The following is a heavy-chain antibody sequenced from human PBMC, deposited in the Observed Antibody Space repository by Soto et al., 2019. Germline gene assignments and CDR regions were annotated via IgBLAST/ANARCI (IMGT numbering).Heavy chain of an antibody. V-gene: IGHV4-39*01. CDR1: GGSITSSSYY. CDR2: IYYSGST. D-gene: IGHD2-15*01. CDR3: ARHTPAISISYH. J-gene: IGHJ4*02. Sequence: PSETLSLTCTVSGGSITSSSYYWGWIRQPPGKGLEWIGTIYYSGSTYYNPSLKSRVTISVDTSKNQFSLNLSSVTAADTAVYYCARHTPAISISYHWGQGTLVTVSS.